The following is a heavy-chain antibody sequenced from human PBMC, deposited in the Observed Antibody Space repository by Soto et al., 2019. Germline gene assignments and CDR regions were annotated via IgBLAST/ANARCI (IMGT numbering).Heavy chain of an antibody. CDR1: GYIFIDYW. V-gene: IGHV5-51*01. J-gene: IGHJ4*02. Sequence: ESLKISCKASGYIFIDYWIGWVRQMPGKGLEWMGIVYPRDSDTRYSPSFQGQVTISADRSTGTAFLQWRSLKASDTALYYCVRATYFSDSSGYTRCFDYWGQGTLVTVSS. D-gene: IGHD3-22*01. CDR3: VRATYFSDSSGYTRCFDY. CDR2: VYPRDSDT.